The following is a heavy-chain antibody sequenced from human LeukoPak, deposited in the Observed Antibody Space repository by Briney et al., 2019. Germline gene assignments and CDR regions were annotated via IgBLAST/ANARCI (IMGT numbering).Heavy chain of an antibody. CDR2: IIPIFGTA. CDR3: ARANFGHCSSTSCYSEDDYYYYMDV. D-gene: IGHD2-2*02. J-gene: IGHJ6*03. V-gene: IGHV1-69*05. Sequence: ASVKVSCKASGGTFSSYAISWVRQAPGQGLEWMGGIIPIFGTANYAQKFQGRVTITTDESTSTAYMELSSLRSEDTAVYYCARANFGHCSSTSCYSEDDYYYYMDVWGKGTTVTVSS. CDR1: GGTFSSYA.